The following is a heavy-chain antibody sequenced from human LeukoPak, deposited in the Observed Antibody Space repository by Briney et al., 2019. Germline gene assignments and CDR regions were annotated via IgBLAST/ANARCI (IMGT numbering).Heavy chain of an antibody. CDR2: MYYSGST. J-gene: IGHJ4*02. CDR3: ARDIGSGSFDY. Sequence: PSETLSLTCTVSGGSISSYYWSWIRQPPGKGLEWIGYMYYSGSTNYNPSLKSRVTISVDTSKNQFSLKLSSVTAADTAVYYCARDIGSGSFDYWGQGTLVTASS. V-gene: IGHV4-59*01. D-gene: IGHD3-10*01. CDR1: GGSISSYY.